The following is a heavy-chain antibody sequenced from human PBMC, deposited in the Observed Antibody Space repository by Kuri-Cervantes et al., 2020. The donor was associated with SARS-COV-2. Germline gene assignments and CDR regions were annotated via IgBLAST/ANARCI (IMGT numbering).Heavy chain of an antibody. Sequence: SETLSLTCAVYGVSFSNHYWSWIRQSPGKGLEWIGEIHHSGTTNYNPSLKSRVTISVDTSKNQFSLKLSSVTAADTAVYCCASRSASLTELYYFDYWGQGTLVTVSS. CDR1: GVSFSNHY. D-gene: IGHD1-20*01. CDR3: ASRSASLTELYYFDY. V-gene: IGHV4-34*01. CDR2: IHHSGTT. J-gene: IGHJ4*02.